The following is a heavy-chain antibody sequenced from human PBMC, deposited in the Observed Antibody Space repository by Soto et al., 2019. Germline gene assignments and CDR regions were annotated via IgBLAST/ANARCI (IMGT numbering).Heavy chain of an antibody. V-gene: IGHV4-59*08. D-gene: IGHD3-22*01. J-gene: IGHJ4*02. Sequence: QVQLQESGPGLVKPSETLSLTCTVSGGSISSYYWSWIRQPPGKGLEWIGYIYYSGSTNYNPSLKSRLTISVDTSTNQFSLKLSSVTAADTVVYYCARSDHYYYDSSGYWDYWGQGTLVTVSS. CDR1: GGSISSYY. CDR3: ARSDHYYYDSSGYWDY. CDR2: IYYSGST.